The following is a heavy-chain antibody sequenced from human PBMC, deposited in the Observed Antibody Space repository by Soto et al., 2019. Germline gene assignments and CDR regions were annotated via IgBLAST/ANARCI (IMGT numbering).Heavy chain of an antibody. CDR1: GGSISSSSYY. CDR2: IYYSGST. V-gene: IGHV4-39*07. D-gene: IGHD3-10*01. J-gene: IGHJ3*02. CDR3: ARVWGGAFDI. Sequence: PSETLSLTCTVSGGSISSSSYYWGWIRQPPGKGLEWIGSIYYSGSTYYNQSLKSRVTISVDTSKNQFYLKLSSVTAADTAVYYCARVWGGAFDIWGQGIMVTVSS.